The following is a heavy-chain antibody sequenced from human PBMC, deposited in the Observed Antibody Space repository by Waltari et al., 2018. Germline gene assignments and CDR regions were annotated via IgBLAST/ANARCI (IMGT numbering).Heavy chain of an antibody. CDR1: GGTFSSYA. V-gene: IGHV1-69*13. D-gene: IGHD6-13*01. Sequence: QVQLVQSGAEVKKPGSSVKVSCKASGGTFSSYAISWVRQAPGQGLEWMGGIIPIVGTANDAQKVQGRVTITADESTSTAYMELSSLRSEDTAVYYCARGDSSTTNWFDPWGQGTLVTVSS. CDR2: IIPIVGTA. J-gene: IGHJ5*02. CDR3: ARGDSSTTNWFDP.